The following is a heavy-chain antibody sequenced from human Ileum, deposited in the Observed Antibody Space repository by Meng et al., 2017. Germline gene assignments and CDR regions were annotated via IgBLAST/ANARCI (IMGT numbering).Heavy chain of an antibody. V-gene: IGHV3-74*01. J-gene: IGHJ4*02. Sequence: EVQLVESGGGLVHPGGSLSLSCAASGFTFSNYWMNWVRQVPGKGLVWVSRINRDGTSTSYADSLEGRFSISRDNAKNTLYLQMNNLRPEDTAVYYCSRDLSSEWELVGWGQGTLVTVSS. D-gene: IGHD1-26*01. CDR2: INRDGTST. CDR1: GFTFSNYW. CDR3: SRDLSSEWELVG.